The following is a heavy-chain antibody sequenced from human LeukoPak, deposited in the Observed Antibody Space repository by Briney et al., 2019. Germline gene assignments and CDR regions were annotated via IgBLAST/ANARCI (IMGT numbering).Heavy chain of an antibody. V-gene: IGHV4-31*03. J-gene: IGHJ3*02. CDR2: IYYSGST. CDR1: GGSISSGGYY. D-gene: IGHD2-15*01. Sequence: SETLSLTCTVSGGSISSGGYYWSWIRQHPGKGLEWIGYIYYSGSTYYNPSLKSRVTISVGTSKNQFSLKLSSVTAADTAVYYCARDGVVAGAFDIWGQGTMVTVSS. CDR3: ARDGVVAGAFDI.